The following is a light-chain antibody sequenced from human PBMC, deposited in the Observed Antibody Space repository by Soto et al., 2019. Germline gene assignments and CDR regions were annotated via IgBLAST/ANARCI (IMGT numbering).Light chain of an antibody. Sequence: DIVLTQSPGTLSLSPGERATLSCRASQSLSSSYLAWYQQKPGQSPRLLMYDTSSRAAGTPDRFSGSGSGTDFTLTISSLEPEDFAVYFCQQDGGSPPGYIFGQGTKLEIK. CDR3: QQDGGSPPGYI. V-gene: IGKV3-20*01. J-gene: IGKJ2*01. CDR1: QSLSSSY. CDR2: DTS.